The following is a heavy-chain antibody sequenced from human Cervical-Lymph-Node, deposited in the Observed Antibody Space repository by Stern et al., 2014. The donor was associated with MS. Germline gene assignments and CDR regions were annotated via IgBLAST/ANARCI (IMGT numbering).Heavy chain of an antibody. CDR3: AKDGYNY. J-gene: IGHJ4*02. CDR1: GYTFTGYY. V-gene: IGHV1-2*02. D-gene: IGHD5-24*01. Sequence: VQLVESGAEVKKPGASVKVSCKASGYTFTGYYIHWVRQAPGQWLEWMGWIIPNNGDTNYAQNFQGRVTMTRDTSISTAYMELSRLRSDDTAVYYCAKDGYNYWGQGTLVTVSS. CDR2: IIPNNGDT.